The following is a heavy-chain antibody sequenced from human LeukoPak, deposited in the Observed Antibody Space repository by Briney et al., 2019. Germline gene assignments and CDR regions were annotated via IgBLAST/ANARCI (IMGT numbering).Heavy chain of an antibody. J-gene: IGHJ4*02. Sequence: PGGSLRLSCAASGFTFDDYAMHWVRQAPGKGLEWVSGISWIGDPIDFAGSVKGRFTISRDNAKNSLYLQMNRLTPEDTAFYFCAKDRRVRRVISTLDSWGQGTLVTVSS. CDR2: ISWIGDPI. V-gene: IGHV3-9*01. CDR1: GFTFDDYA. CDR3: AKDRRVRRVISTLDS. D-gene: IGHD3-10*01.